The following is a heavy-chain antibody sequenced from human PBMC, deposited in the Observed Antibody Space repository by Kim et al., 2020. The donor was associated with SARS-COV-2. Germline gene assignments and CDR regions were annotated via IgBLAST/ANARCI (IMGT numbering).Heavy chain of an antibody. CDR3: ARGPYCSGGSCYYWFDP. CDR1: GGSFSGYY. Sequence: ETLSLTCAVYGGSFSGYYWSWIRQPPGKGLEWIGEINHSGSTNYNPSLKSRVTISVDTSKNQFSLKLSSVTAADTAVYYCARGPYCSGGSCYYWFDPWGQGTLVTVSS. J-gene: IGHJ5*02. D-gene: IGHD2-15*01. CDR2: INHSGST. V-gene: IGHV4-34*01.